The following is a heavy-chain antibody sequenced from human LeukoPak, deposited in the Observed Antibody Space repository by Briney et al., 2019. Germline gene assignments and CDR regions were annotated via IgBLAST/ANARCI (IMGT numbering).Heavy chain of an antibody. Sequence: SVKVSCKASGGTFSSYAISWVRQAPGQGLEWMGRIIPILGIANYAQKFQERVTVTRDLSTSTAYMELSSLRSEDTAVYYCVADARPPGTYTYYYYYGMDVWGQGTTVTVSS. CDR3: VADARPPGTYTYYYYYGMDV. CDR1: GGTFSSYA. D-gene: IGHD3-10*01. J-gene: IGHJ6*02. V-gene: IGHV1-69*04. CDR2: IIPILGIA.